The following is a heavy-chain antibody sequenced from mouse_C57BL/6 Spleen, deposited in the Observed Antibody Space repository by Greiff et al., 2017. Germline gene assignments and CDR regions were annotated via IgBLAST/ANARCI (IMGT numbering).Heavy chain of an antibody. CDR2: IHPNSGST. V-gene: IGHV1-64*01. CDR1: GYTFTSYW. J-gene: IGHJ2*01. Sequence: QVQLQQPGAELVKPGASVKLSCKASGYTFTSYWMHWVKQRPGQGLEWIGMIHPNSGSTNYNEKFKSKATLTVDKSSSTAYMQLSSLTSEDSAVYCCARSGDYSNYDFDYWGQGTTLTVSS. CDR3: ARSGDYSNYDFDY. D-gene: IGHD2-5*01.